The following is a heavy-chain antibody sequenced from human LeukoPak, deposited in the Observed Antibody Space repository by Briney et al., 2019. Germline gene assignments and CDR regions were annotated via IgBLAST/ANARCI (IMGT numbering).Heavy chain of an antibody. CDR1: GFTFGGYT. V-gene: IGHV3-21*01. Sequence: GGSLRLSCVASGFTFGGYTINWVRLAPGKGLEWVSSISSSLNMYFAESVKGRFTISRDSARNSVSLQLDSLRVEDTAVYYCARDAGIVAFDIWGQGTVVTVSS. J-gene: IGHJ3*02. D-gene: IGHD2-15*01. CDR3: ARDAGIVAFDI. CDR2: ISSSLNM.